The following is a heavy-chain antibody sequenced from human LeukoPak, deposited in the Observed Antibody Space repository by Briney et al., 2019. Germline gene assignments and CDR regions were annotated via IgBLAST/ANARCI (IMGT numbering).Heavy chain of an antibody. CDR2: IYYSGSP. Sequence: KPSETLSLTCIVSGGSFSSYYWSWIRQPPGKGLEWLGNIYYSGSPFHNPSFKSRVTIPEDKYLNQFSLKLSSVTAADTAVYYCATLTGTTGGEFDSWGQGTLVTVSS. CDR3: ATLTGTTGGEFDS. J-gene: IGHJ5*01. V-gene: IGHV4-59*04. D-gene: IGHD1-7*01. CDR1: GGSFSSYY.